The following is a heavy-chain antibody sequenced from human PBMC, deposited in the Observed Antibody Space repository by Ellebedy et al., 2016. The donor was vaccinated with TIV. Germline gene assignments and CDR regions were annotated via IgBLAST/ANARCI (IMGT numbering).Heavy chain of an antibody. D-gene: IGHD1-26*01. J-gene: IGHJ4*02. V-gene: IGHV4-59*01. CDR1: GGSISSYF. CDR3: ARDLRGTF. Sequence: MPSETLSLTCTVSGGSISSYFWSWIRQPPGKGLEWIGYIYNSGSTNYNPSLKSRVTISVDTSKNQFSLKLNSVSAADTAVYYRARDLRGTFWGQGTLVTVSS. CDR2: IYNSGST.